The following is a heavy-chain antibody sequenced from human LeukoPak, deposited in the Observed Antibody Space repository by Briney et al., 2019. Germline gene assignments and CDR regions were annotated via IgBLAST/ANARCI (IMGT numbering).Heavy chain of an antibody. Sequence: SETLSLTCAVYGGSFSGYYWSWIRQPPGKGLEWIGEINHSGSTSYNPSHKSRVTISVDTSKNQFSLKLSSVTAADTAVYYCARGRPYCSSTSCPREYYYYMDVWGKGTTVTVSS. CDR3: ARGRPYCSSTSCPREYYYYMDV. J-gene: IGHJ6*03. D-gene: IGHD2-2*01. CDR1: GGSFSGYY. CDR2: INHSGST. V-gene: IGHV4-34*01.